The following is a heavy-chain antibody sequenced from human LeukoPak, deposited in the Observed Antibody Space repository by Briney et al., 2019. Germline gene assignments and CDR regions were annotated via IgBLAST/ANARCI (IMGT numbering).Heavy chain of an antibody. CDR1: GYTFTDYY. V-gene: IGHV1-2*02. J-gene: IGHJ4*02. CDR2: INPNSGGT. CDR3: ARVLARYGNLDY. D-gene: IGHD1-14*01. Sequence: ASVKVSCKASGYTFTDYYIHWVRQAPGQGLEWMGWINPNSGGTNYTQKFQGRVTMTRDTSISTAYLELNRLTSDDTAVYYCARVLARYGNLDYWGQGILVTVST.